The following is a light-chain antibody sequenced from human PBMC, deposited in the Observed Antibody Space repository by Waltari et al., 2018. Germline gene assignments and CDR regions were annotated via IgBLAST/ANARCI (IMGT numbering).Light chain of an antibody. J-gene: IGKJ2*01. CDR1: QATGSS. CDR3: QQANSYPRT. V-gene: IGKV1-9*01. CDR2: AAS. Sequence: DIRLTQSPSFLSASVGDRVTIGCRASQATGSSFAWYQQKPGKAPRLLIYAASTLEGGVPPRFSGSGSGTEFTLTISSLQPEDFATYYCQQANSYPRTFGQGTKLEI.